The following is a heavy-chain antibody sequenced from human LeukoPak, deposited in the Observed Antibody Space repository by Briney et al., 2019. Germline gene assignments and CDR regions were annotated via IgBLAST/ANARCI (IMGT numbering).Heavy chain of an antibody. CDR3: ARDSSPAYSSSSVH. CDR1: GYTFTGYY. V-gene: IGHV1-2*02. CDR2: INPNSGGT. D-gene: IGHD6-6*01. J-gene: IGHJ4*02. Sequence: ASVKVSCKASGYTFTGYYMHWVRQAPGQGLEWMGWINPNSGGTNYAQKFQGRVTMTRDTSISTAYMELSRLRSDDTAVYYCARDSSPAYSSSSVHWGQGTLVTVSS.